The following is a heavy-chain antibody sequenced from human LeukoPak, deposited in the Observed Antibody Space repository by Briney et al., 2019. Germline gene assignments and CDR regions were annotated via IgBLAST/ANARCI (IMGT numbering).Heavy chain of an antibody. V-gene: IGHV3-53*01. CDR1: GFTVSSNY. Sequence: PGGSLRLSCAASGFTVSSNYMNWVRQAPGKGLEWVSVINSGGNAYYADSVKDRFTISRDNSKNMLYLQMNSLRAEDTAVYYCARSQGGTMSLRPFDLWGRGTLVTVCS. CDR3: ARSQGGTMSLRPFDL. J-gene: IGHJ2*01. D-gene: IGHD3-22*01. CDR2: INSGGNA.